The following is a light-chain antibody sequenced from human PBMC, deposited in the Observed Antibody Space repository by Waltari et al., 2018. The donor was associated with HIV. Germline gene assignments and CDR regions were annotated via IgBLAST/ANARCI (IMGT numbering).Light chain of an antibody. CDR1: RSDVGTSNL. CDR3: CSYASRSTSVV. V-gene: IGLV2-23*02. CDR2: DVS. J-gene: IGLJ2*01. Sequence: QSALTPPASVSGSPGQSITIPCTGTRSDVGTSNLVSWYQQYPSKAPQLIIYDVSQRPSGISNRFSGSKSGNTAALTISGLQAEDEADYYCCSYASRSTSVVFGGGTKLTVL.